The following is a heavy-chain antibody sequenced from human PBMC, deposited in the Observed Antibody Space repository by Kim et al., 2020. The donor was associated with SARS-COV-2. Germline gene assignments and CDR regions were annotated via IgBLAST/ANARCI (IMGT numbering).Heavy chain of an antibody. CDR2: ISYDGSNK. V-gene: IGHV3-30*04. CDR3: ARDDDGSGSYYTLYYYG. CDR1: GFTFSSYA. J-gene: IGHJ6*01. D-gene: IGHD3-10*01. Sequence: GGSLRLSCAASGFTFSSYAMHWVRQAPGKGLEWVAVISYDGSNKYYADSVKGRFTISRDNSKNTLYLQMNSLRAEDTAVYYCARDDDGSGSYYTLYYYG.